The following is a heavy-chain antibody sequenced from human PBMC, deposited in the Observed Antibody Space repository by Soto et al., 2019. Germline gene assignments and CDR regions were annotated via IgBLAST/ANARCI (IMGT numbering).Heavy chain of an antibody. CDR1: GFTVSSNY. D-gene: IGHD1-26*01. J-gene: IGHJ4*02. Sequence: EVQLVESGGGLVQPGGSLRLSCAASGFTVSSNYMSWVRQAPGKGLEWVSVIYSGGSTYYADSVKGRFTISRHNSKNTLYLQMNSLRAEDTAVYYCARDYESGRYNLGYWGQGTLVTVSS. V-gene: IGHV3-53*04. CDR3: ARDYESGRYNLGY. CDR2: IYSGGST.